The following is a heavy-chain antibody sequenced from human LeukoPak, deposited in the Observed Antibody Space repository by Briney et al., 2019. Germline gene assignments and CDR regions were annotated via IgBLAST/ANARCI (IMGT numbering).Heavy chain of an antibody. J-gene: IGHJ3*02. V-gene: IGHV3-30-3*01. CDR2: ISYDGSNK. CDR3: ARVPTLYRNNYPTPGAFDI. CDR1: GFTFSSYA. Sequence: GGSLRLSCAASGFTFSSYAMPWVRQAPGKGLEWVAVISYDGSNKYYADSVKGRFTISRDNSKNTLYLQMNSLRAEDTAVYYCARVPTLYRNNYPTPGAFDIWGQGTVVTVSS. D-gene: IGHD2/OR15-2a*01.